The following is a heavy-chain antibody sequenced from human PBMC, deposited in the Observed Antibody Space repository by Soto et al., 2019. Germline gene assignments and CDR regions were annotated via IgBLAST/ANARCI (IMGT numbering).Heavy chain of an antibody. V-gene: IGHV4-61*01. CDR1: GGSLNSSSHY. CDR2: IHYFGST. J-gene: IGHJ4*02. D-gene: IGHD1-26*01. CDR3: ARGGSYVGFDS. Sequence: QVQLQESGPGLVKPSETLSLTCTVSGGSLNSSSHYWSWIRQPPGKGLEWIGYIHYFGSTKYNPSLDSRVVISVDTSKNQFSLKVPSVTAADTAIYFCARGGSYVGFDSWGQGARVTVSS.